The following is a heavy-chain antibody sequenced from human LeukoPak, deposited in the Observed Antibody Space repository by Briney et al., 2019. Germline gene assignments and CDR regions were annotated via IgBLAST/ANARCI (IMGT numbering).Heavy chain of an antibody. V-gene: IGHV3-48*03. CDR3: AREVYDSSGYDYYRPAFDI. CDR2: ISPSGSTI. J-gene: IGHJ3*02. D-gene: IGHD3-22*01. CDR1: GFPFGDYA. Sequence: GRSLRLSCTASGFPFGDYAMSWVRKAPGKRLETVSYISPSGSTIHYADSVKGRFSISRDNAKNSLYLQMNSLRAEDTAVYYCAREVYDSSGYDYYRPAFDIWGQGTMVTVSS.